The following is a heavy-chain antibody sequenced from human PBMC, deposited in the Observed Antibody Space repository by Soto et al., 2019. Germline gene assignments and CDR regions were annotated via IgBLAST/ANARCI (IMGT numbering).Heavy chain of an antibody. J-gene: IGHJ4*02. CDR1: GFTFSDHS. CDR3: ARDGGASTFDFDS. Sequence: GSLRLSCAASGFTFSDHSLNWVRQAPGKGLEWISYITGSGVTMYADSVKGRFTISRDYAKNSLCLQMDSLRAEDTAVYYCARDGGASTFDFDSWGQGTLVTVSS. D-gene: IGHD3-16*01. CDR2: ITGSGVTM. V-gene: IGHV3-48*04.